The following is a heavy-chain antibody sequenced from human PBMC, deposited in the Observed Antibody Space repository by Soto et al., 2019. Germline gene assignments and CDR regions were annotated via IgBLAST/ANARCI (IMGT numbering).Heavy chain of an antibody. D-gene: IGHD5-18*01. J-gene: IGHJ4*02. Sequence: QVQLVESGGAVVQPGRSLRLSCAASGFTFNTFGMHWVRQAPGKGLEWVALIWYDGSDKYYADSVKGRFTVSRDNSKNTLFLQMNSLRADDTAIYYCARDADVDTSMPPVGYFDFWGQGTLVTVSS. CDR1: GFTFNTFG. CDR2: IWYDGSDK. V-gene: IGHV3-33*01. CDR3: ARDADVDTSMPPVGYFDF.